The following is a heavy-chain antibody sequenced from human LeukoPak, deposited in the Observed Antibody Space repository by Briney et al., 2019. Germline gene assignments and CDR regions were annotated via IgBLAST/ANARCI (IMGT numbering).Heavy chain of an antibody. CDR1: GGSFSGYY. J-gene: IGHJ4*02. D-gene: IGHD3-10*01. CDR3: ASGSGKPFDY. V-gene: IGHV4-34*01. CDR2: IYHSGGT. Sequence: PSETLSLTCAVYGGSFSGYYWSWIRQPPGKGLEWIGEIYHSGGTNYNPSLKSRVTISVDKSKNQFSLKLSSVTAADTAVYYCASGSGKPFDYWGQGTLVTVSS.